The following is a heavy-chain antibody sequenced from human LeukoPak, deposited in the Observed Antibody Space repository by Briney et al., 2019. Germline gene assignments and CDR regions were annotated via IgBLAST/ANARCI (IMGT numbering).Heavy chain of an antibody. Sequence: KPSETLSLTCTVSGGPISSTNCYWGRIRQPPGKGLEWIGSIFYSGTTYYNPSLKSRVTISVDTSKNQFSLKLTSVTATDTSVYYCARHEGYCSGGSCYSGRWYDPWGPGNPVTVSS. V-gene: IGHV4-39*01. CDR1: GGPISSTNCY. J-gene: IGHJ5*02. CDR3: ARHEGYCSGGSCYSGRWYDP. D-gene: IGHD2-15*01. CDR2: IFYSGTT.